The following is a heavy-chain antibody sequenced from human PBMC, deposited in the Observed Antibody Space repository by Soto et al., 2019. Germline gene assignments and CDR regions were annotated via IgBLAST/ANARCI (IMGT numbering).Heavy chain of an antibody. Sequence: GGSLRLSCAASGFTFSSYAMSWVRQAPGKGLEWVSAISGSGGSTYYADSVKGRFTISRDNSKNTLYLQMNSLRAEDTAVYYCARPGTRSIFGVVILSYWGQGTLVTVSS. V-gene: IGHV3-23*01. CDR3: ARPGTRSIFGVVILSY. CDR2: ISGSGGST. CDR1: GFTFSSYA. D-gene: IGHD3-3*01. J-gene: IGHJ4*02.